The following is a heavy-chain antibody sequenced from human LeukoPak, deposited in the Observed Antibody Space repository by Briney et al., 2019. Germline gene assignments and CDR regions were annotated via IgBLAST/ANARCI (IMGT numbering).Heavy chain of an antibody. CDR2: IIPIFGTA. Sequence: SVEVSCKASGGTFSSYAISWVRQAPGQGLEWMGRIIPIFGTANYAQKFQGRVTITTDESTSTAYMELSSLRSEDTAVYYCASPPYDFWSGYQIQEYFQHWGQGTLVTVSS. J-gene: IGHJ1*01. CDR1: GGTFSSYA. V-gene: IGHV1-69*05. D-gene: IGHD3-3*01. CDR3: ASPPYDFWSGYQIQEYFQH.